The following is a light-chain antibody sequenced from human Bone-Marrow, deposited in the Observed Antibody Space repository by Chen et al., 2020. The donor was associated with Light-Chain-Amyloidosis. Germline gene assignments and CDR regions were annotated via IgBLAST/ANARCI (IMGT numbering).Light chain of an antibody. CDR2: EVT. V-gene: IGLV2-14*01. CDR1: NSDVGGDNH. CDR3: SSYTITNTLV. J-gene: IGLJ1*01. Sequence: QSALTQPASVSGSPGQSITIPCTGTNSDVGGDNHVSWYQQHPDKAPKLMIYEVTNRPSWVPDRFSGSKSDNTASLTISGLQTEDEADYFCSSYTITNTLVFGSGTRVTVL.